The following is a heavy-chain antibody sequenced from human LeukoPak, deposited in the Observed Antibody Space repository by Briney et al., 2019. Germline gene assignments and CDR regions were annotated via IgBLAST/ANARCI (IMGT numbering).Heavy chain of an antibody. V-gene: IGHV3-9*01. Sequence: PGRSLRLSCAASGFTFDDYAMHWVRHAPGKGLEWVSGISWNSGSIGYAVSVKGRFTISRDNAKNSLYLQMNSLRAEDTALYYCAKDFVAVAGTDTTFDYWGQGTLVTVSS. CDR1: GFTFDDYA. D-gene: IGHD6-19*01. J-gene: IGHJ4*02. CDR3: AKDFVAVAGTDTTFDY. CDR2: ISWNSGSI.